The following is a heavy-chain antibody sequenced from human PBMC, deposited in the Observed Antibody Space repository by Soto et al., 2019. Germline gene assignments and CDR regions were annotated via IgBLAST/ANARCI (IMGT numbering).Heavy chain of an antibody. CDR1: GGSFSGYY. CDR3: ASNGRLDY. J-gene: IGHJ4*02. D-gene: IGHD4-17*01. V-gene: IGHV4-34*01. CDR2: INHSGST. Sequence: QVQLQQWGAGLLKPSETLSLTCAVYGGSFSGYYWSWIRQPPGKGLEWIGEINHSGSTNYNPSLKSRVTISVDTSKNQFSLKLSSVTAADTVVYYCASNGRLDYWGQGTLVTVSS.